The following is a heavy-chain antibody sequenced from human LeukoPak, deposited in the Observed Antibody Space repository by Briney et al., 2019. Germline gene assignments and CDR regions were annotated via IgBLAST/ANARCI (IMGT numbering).Heavy chain of an antibody. CDR1: GYTFTGYY. CDR2: INPNRGGT. D-gene: IGHD3-16*02. V-gene: IGHV1-2*02. CDR3: ARDAAFGRVIVN. Sequence: GASVKVSCKASGYTFTGYYMHWVRQAPGQGLEWMGWINPNRGGTNYAQRFQGRVIMTRDTSISTAYMELSRLRSDDTAIYYCARDAAFGRVIVNWGQGTLVTVSS. J-gene: IGHJ4*02.